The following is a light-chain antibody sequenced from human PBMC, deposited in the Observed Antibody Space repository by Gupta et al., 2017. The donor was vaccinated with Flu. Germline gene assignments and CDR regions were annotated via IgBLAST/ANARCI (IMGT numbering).Light chain of an antibody. CDR2: AAS. CDR3: QQSYSTPPT. V-gene: IGKV1-39*01. Sequence: PSSLSASVGDRVTITCRASQSISSYLNWYQQKPGKAPKLLIYAASSLQSGVPSRFSGSGSGTDFTLTISSLQPEDFATYYCQQSYSTPPTFGGGTKVEIK. J-gene: IGKJ4*01. CDR1: QSISSY.